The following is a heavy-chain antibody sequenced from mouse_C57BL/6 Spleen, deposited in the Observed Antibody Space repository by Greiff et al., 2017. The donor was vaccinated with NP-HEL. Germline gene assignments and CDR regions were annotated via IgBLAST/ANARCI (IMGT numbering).Heavy chain of an antibody. V-gene: IGHV5-16*01. CDR1: GFTFSDYY. J-gene: IGHJ4*01. D-gene: IGHD2-10*02. Sequence: EVQRVESEGGLVQPGSSMKLSCTASGFTFSDYYMAWVRQVPEKGLEWVANINYDGSSTYYLDSLKSRFIISRDNAKNILYLQMSSLKSADTATYYCARGPSGYAMDYWGQGTSVTVSS. CDR2: INYDGSST. CDR3: ARGPSGYAMDY.